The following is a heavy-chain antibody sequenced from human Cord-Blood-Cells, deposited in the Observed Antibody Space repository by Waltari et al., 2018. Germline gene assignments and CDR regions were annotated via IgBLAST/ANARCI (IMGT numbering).Heavy chain of an antibody. CDR3: ARITRPVDDILTGYWYFDL. V-gene: IGHV4-39*01. CDR2: IYYSAST. J-gene: IGHJ2*01. Sequence: QLQLQESGPGLVKPSETLSLTCTVSGGSISSSSYYWGWIRQPPGKGLEWIGCIYYSASTTYNPSLRSRVTLSVDTSKNQFALKLSSVTDADTAVYYCARITRPVDDILTGYWYFDLWGRGTLVTVSS. CDR1: GGSISSSSYY. D-gene: IGHD3-9*01.